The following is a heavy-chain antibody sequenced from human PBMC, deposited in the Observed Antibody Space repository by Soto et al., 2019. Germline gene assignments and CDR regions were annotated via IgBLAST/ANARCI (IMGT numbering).Heavy chain of an antibody. J-gene: IGHJ5*02. Sequence: QVQLMQSGAEVKEPGASVKVSCKTSRYTFTGYHIHWVRQAPGQGLEWMGWINTNTGDTNYAQKFQGWVTMTRDTSINTAYVQLSRLTSDDTAVYYCARWVGASNWFDPWGQGTLVTVSS. CDR2: INTNTGDT. V-gene: IGHV1-2*04. CDR1: RYTFTGYH. CDR3: ARWVGASNWFDP. D-gene: IGHD1-26*01.